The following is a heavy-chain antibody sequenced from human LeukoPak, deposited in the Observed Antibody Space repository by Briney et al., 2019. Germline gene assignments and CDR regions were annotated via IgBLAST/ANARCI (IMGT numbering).Heavy chain of an antibody. CDR2: FDPEDGET. CDR3: ATFRNSYGYLLDC. CDR1: GYTFTGYY. J-gene: IGHJ4*02. V-gene: IGHV1-24*01. D-gene: IGHD5-18*01. Sequence: ASVKVSCKASGYTFTGYYMHWVRQAPGKGLEWMGGFDPEDGETIYAQKFQGRVTMTEDTSTDTAYMELSSLRSEDTAVYYCATFRNSYGYLLDCWGQGTLVTVSS.